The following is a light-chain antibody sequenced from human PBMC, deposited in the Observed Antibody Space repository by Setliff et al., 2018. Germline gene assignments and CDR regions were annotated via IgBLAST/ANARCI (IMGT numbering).Light chain of an antibody. CDR2: EVS. CDR3: SSYAGSTGKV. J-gene: IGLJ1*01. CDR1: SSDVGAYNY. Sequence: QSVLTQPPSASGSPGQSVTISCTGTSSDVGAYNYVSWYQQHPGKAPKLMIYEVSQRPSGVPDRFSGSKSGNTASLTVSGLQAEDEADYYCSSYAGSTGKVFGGGTKVTV. V-gene: IGLV2-8*01.